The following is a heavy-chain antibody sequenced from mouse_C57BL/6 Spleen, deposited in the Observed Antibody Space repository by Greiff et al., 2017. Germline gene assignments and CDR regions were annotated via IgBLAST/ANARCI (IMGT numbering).Heavy chain of an antibody. D-gene: IGHD1-1*01. CDR1: GFSLTSYG. Sequence: VQLQQSGPGLVAPSQSLSITCTVSGFSLTSYGVHWVRQPPGKGLEWLVVIWSDGSTTYNSALKSRLSISKDNSKSQVFLKMNSLQTDDTAMYYCATHYYYGSHYYAMDYWGQGTSVTVSS. V-gene: IGHV2-6*03. CDR2: IWSDGST. J-gene: IGHJ4*01. CDR3: ATHYYYGSHYYAMDY.